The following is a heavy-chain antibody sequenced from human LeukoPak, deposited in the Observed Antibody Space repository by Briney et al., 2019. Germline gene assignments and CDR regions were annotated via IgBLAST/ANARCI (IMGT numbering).Heavy chain of an antibody. D-gene: IGHD3-10*01. J-gene: IGHJ4*02. V-gene: IGHV1-2*04. CDR3: ARGGLLWFGEFGDY. CDR1: GYTFTGYY. Sequence: ASVKVSCKASGYTFTGYYMHWVRQAPGQGLEWMGWINPNSGGTNYAQKFQGWVTTTRDTSISTAYMELSRLRSDDTAVYYCARGGLLWFGEFGDYWGQGTLVTVSS. CDR2: INPNSGGT.